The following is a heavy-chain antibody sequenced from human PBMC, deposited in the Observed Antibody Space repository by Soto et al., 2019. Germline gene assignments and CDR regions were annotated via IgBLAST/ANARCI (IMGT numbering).Heavy chain of an antibody. V-gene: IGHV3-21*06. CDR2: ISSGSAYI. CDR1: FTVSMYS. Sequence: AGGSLRLSCTFTVSMYSMNWVRQAPGKGLEWVASISSGSAYIKYAESVKGRFTISRDNAKNSLHLQMNSLGAEDTAIYHCARDQGGSYDSWFDPWGQGTLVTVSS. CDR3: ARDQGGSYDSWFDP. D-gene: IGHD1-26*01. J-gene: IGHJ5*02.